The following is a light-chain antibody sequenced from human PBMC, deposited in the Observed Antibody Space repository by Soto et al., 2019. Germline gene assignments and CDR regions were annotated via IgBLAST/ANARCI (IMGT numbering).Light chain of an antibody. Sequence: DIQMTQSPSTLSASVGDRVTITCRASQSVDTCLAWYQQKPGKAPHLLIYKASSLETGVPSRFSGSGSLTEFTLTISSLQPDYFATYYGQQCYRYPWTFGQGTKVEIK. CDR2: KAS. CDR1: QSVDTC. CDR3: QQCYRYPWT. J-gene: IGKJ1*01. V-gene: IGKV1-5*03.